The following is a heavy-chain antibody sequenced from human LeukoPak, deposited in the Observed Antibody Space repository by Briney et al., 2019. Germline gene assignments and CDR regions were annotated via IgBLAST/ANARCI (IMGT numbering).Heavy chain of an antibody. D-gene: IGHD3-22*01. V-gene: IGHV3-21*01. Sequence: PGGSLRLSCAASGFTFSSMNWVRQAPGKGLEWVSSINSRSSYVYYADSVKGRFTISRDNAKNSLYLQMNSLRAKDTAVYYCARGPTMKMDVWGKGTTVTVSS. CDR3: ARGPTMKMDV. J-gene: IGHJ6*04. CDR2: INSRSSYV. CDR1: GFTFSS.